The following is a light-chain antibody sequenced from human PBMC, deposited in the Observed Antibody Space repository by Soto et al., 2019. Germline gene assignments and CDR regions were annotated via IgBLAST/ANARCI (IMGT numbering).Light chain of an antibody. Sequence: DIVMTQSPDSLAVSLGERATINCKSSQSVLYSSNNKNYLAWYQQKPGQPPNLLIYWASTRESGVPNRFSGSGFGTDFTLTISSLQAEDVAVYDCQQYYSTPRSFGQGTRVEIK. CDR2: WAS. V-gene: IGKV4-1*01. CDR1: QSVLYSSNNKNY. CDR3: QQYYSTPRS. J-gene: IGKJ1*01.